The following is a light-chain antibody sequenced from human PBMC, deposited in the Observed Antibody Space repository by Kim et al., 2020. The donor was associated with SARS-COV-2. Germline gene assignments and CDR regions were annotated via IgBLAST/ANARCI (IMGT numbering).Light chain of an antibody. CDR3: QQYNNWPLT. J-gene: IGKJ4*01. CDR2: DAS. Sequence: VSPGERATPSCGASQSVSSNLAWYQKKPGQAPRLLIYDASTRATDIPARFSGSGSGTEFTLTISSLQSEDFALYYCQQYNNWPLTFGGGTKVDIK. CDR1: QSVSSN. V-gene: IGKV3-15*01.